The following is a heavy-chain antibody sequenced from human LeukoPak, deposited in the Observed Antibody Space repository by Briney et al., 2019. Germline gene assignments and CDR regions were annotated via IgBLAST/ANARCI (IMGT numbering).Heavy chain of an antibody. Sequence: GGSLRLSCAVSGFTFSDYYMSWIRQAPGKGLQWISFISSGGSTTNYADSVKGRFTISRDNAKNSLYLQMNSLRAEDTAVYYCARVRSNGWYFDYWGQGTLVTVSS. CDR1: GFTFSDYY. J-gene: IGHJ4*02. D-gene: IGHD6-19*01. CDR2: ISSGGSTT. V-gene: IGHV3-11*01. CDR3: ARVRSNGWYFDY.